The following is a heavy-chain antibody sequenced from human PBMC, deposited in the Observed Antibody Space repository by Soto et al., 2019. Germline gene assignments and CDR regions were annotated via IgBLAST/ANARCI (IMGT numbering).Heavy chain of an antibody. Sequence: QVQLVESGGGVVQPGRSLRLSCAAYGFTFSSYGMHWVRQAPGKGLEWVAVISYDGSNKYYADSVKGRFTISRDNSKNTLYLQMNSLRAEDTAVYYCAKDLKEYSGYDFSFQHWGQGTLVTVSS. D-gene: IGHD5-12*01. CDR3: AKDLKEYSGYDFSFQH. V-gene: IGHV3-30*18. CDR1: GFTFSSYG. CDR2: ISYDGSNK. J-gene: IGHJ1*01.